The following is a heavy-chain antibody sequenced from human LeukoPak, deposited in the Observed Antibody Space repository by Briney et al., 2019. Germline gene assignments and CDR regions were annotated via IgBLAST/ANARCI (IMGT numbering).Heavy chain of an antibody. CDR1: GGSISSHY. CDR2: IYSSGTT. CDR3: ARVTGYMIEDYFDY. Sequence: TTSETLSLTCTVSGGSISSHYWSWIRQPAGKELEWIGRIYSSGTTNYNPSLKSRVTMSVDTSKNQFSLKLSSVTAADTAVYYCARVTGYMIEDYFDYWGQGTLVTVSS. V-gene: IGHV4-4*07. J-gene: IGHJ4*02. D-gene: IGHD3-22*01.